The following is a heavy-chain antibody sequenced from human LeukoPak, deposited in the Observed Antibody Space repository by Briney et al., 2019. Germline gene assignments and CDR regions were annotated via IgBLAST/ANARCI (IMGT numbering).Heavy chain of an antibody. CDR3: TSYSYYYDSSGYFDY. J-gene: IGHJ4*02. V-gene: IGHV4-59*01. CDR2: IYYSGST. CDR1: GGSISSYY. D-gene: IGHD3-22*01. Sequence: SETLSLTCTVSGGSISSYYWSWIRQPPGKGLEWIGYIYYSGSTNYNPSLKSRVTISVDTSKNQFSLKLSSVTAADTAVYYCTSYSYYYDSSGYFDYWGQGTLVTVSS.